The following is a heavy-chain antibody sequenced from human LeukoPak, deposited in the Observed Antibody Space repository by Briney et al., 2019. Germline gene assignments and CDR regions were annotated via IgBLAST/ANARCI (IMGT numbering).Heavy chain of an antibody. CDR3: AREPYDFWSGYPPDY. CDR1: GYTFTGYY. Sequence: ASVKVSCRASGYTFTGYYMHWVRQAPGQGLEWMGWINPNSGGTNYAQKFQGRVTMTRDTSISTAYMELSRLRSDDTAVYYCAREPYDFWSGYPPDYWGQGTLVTVSS. J-gene: IGHJ4*02. V-gene: IGHV1-2*02. D-gene: IGHD3-3*01. CDR2: INPNSGGT.